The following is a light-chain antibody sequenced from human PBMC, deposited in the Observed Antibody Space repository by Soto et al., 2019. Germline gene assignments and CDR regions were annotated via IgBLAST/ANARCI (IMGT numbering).Light chain of an antibody. CDR3: QQRAGSST. Sequence: EIVLTQSPVTLSLSPGERASLSFRASQTVSNQLAWYQQKPGQAPRLLIYDAPRRVTGIPARFSGSGSGTDFTLTLSSLEPEDFAVYYCQQRAGSSTFGQGTRLEIK. CDR2: DAP. CDR1: QTVSNQ. V-gene: IGKV3-11*01. J-gene: IGKJ5*01.